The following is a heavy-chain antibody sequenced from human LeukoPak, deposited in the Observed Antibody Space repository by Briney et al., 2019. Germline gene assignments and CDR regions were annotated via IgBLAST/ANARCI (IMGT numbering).Heavy chain of an antibody. Sequence: SETLSLTCTVSGGSISSSSYYWGWIRQPPGKGLEWIGSIYYSGSTYYNPSLKSRVTISVDTSKNQFSLKLSFVTAADTAVYYCARHALDHFDYWGQGTLVTVSS. CDR3: ARHALDHFDY. V-gene: IGHV4-39*01. J-gene: IGHJ4*02. CDR1: GGSISSSSYY. CDR2: IYYSGST.